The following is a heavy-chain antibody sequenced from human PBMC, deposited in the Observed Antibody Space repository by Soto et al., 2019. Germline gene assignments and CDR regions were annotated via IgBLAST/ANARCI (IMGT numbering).Heavy chain of an antibody. D-gene: IGHD3-10*01. Sequence: SXTLSLTCTVSGGSMSSYYWSWIRQPPVKGLEWIGYIYYSGSTNYNPSLKSRVTISVDTSKNQFSLKLSSVTAADTAVYYCARQSDWGFGEPHFDYWGQGTLVTVSS. CDR1: GGSMSSYY. CDR3: ARQSDWGFGEPHFDY. CDR2: IYYSGST. J-gene: IGHJ4*02. V-gene: IGHV4-59*08.